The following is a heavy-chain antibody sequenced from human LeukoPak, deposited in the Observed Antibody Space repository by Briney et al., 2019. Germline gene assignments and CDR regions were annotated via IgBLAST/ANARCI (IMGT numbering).Heavy chain of an antibody. CDR1: GGSISSGSYC. CDR3: ASSIRGGFGY. Sequence: SETLSLTCTVSGGSISSGSYCWSWIRQPAGKGLEWIGHIHTSGSTNHNPSLKSRVTISVDTSKNQFSLKLSSVTAADTAVYYCASSIRGGFGYWGQGTLVTVSS. CDR2: IHTSGST. V-gene: IGHV4-61*09. J-gene: IGHJ4*02. D-gene: IGHD3-10*01.